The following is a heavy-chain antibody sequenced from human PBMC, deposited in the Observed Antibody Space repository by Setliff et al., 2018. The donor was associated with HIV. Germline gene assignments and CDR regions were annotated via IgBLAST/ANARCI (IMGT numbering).Heavy chain of an antibody. J-gene: IGHJ5*02. Sequence: SETLSLTCTVSGGSISSHYWSWIRQPPGKGLEWIGYIYYSGSTNYNPSLKSRVTISVDTSKNQFSLKLSSVTAADTAVYYCARDRGRGYDLALFNWFDPWGQGTLVTVS. D-gene: IGHD3-3*01. V-gene: IGHV4-59*11. CDR3: ARDRGRGYDLALFNWFDP. CDR2: IYYSGST. CDR1: GGSISSHY.